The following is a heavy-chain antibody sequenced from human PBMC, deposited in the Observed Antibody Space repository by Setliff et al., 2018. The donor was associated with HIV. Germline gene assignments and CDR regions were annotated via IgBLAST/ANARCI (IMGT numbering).Heavy chain of an antibody. CDR2: IYYSGST. CDR3: ARRARSWADYNSGSNRFDY. CDR1: GGSISSYY. D-gene: IGHD3-10*01. J-gene: IGHJ4*02. V-gene: IGHV4-59*08. Sequence: SETLSLTCTVSGGSISSYYWSWIRQPPGKGLEWIGYIYYSGSTNYNPSLKSRVTISVDTSKNQFSLKLSSVTAADTAVYYCARRARSWADYNSGSNRFDYWGQGTPVTVSS.